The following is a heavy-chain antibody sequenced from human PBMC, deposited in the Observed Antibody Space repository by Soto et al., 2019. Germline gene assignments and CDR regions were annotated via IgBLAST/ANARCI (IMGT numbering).Heavy chain of an antibody. J-gene: IGHJ2*01. CDR2: IIPIFGTA. CDR1: GGTFSSYT. CDR3: ARGNHRWLQLWYFDL. D-gene: IGHD5-12*01. V-gene: IGHV1-69*05. Sequence: QVQLVQSGAEVKKPGSSVTVSCKASGGTFSSYTISWVRQAPGQGLEWMGGIIPIFGTANYAQKFQGRVTXTXGXSXXTASMELSSLRSEDTAVYYRARGNHRWLQLWYFDLWGRGTLVTVSS.